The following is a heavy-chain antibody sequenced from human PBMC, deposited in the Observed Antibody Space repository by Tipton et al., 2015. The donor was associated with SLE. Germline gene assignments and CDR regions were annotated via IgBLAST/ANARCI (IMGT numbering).Heavy chain of an antibody. Sequence: GLVKPSQTLSLTCTVSGGSISTTTYFWNWIRQPAGKGLEWIAYIHDTGITDYNPSLQSRVTVSLDTSRNQFSLRLTSVTAADTAVYYCARGMVTWRGAILGVDVWGQGTTVNVSS. CDR2: IHDTGIT. CDR3: ARGMVTWRGAILGVDV. D-gene: IGHD2-21*02. J-gene: IGHJ6*02. CDR1: GGSISTTTYF. V-gene: IGHV4-61*02.